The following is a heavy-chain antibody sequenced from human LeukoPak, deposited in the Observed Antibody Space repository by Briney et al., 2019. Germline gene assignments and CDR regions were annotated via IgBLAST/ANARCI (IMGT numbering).Heavy chain of an antibody. J-gene: IGHJ4*02. D-gene: IGHD5-18*01. CDR2: IYHSGST. V-gene: IGHV4-31*03. CDR3: ARGDSRGYSYGYGYFDY. Sequence: PSETLSLTCTVSGGSISSGGYYWSWIRQHPGKGLEWIGYIYHSGSTYYNPSLKSRVTISVDTSKNQFSLKLSSVTAADTAVYYCARGDSRGYSYGYGYFDYWGQGTLVTVSS. CDR1: GGSISSGGYY.